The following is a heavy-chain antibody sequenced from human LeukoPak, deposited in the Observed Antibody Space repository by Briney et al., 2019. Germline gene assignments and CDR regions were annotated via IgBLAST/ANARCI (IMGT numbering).Heavy chain of an antibody. Sequence: SQTLSLTCAVSGGSISSGSYSWSWIRQPPGKGLEWIGYIYHSGSTYYNPSLKSRVTISVDTSKNQFSLKLSSVTTADTAVYYCARRRDGSGTLDYWGQGTLVTVSS. CDR1: GGSISSGSYS. V-gene: IGHV4-30-2*02. CDR3: ARRRDGSGTLDY. J-gene: IGHJ4*02. CDR2: IYHSGST. D-gene: IGHD3-10*01.